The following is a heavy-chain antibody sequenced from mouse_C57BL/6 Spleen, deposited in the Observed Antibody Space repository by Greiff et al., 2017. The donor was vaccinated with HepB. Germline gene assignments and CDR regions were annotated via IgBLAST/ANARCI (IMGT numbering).Heavy chain of an antibody. CDR2: ISSGSSTI. CDR1: GFTFSDYG. CDR3: ARSGSSPFDY. D-gene: IGHD1-1*01. Sequence: EVKVVESGGGLVKPGGSLKLSCAASGFTFSDYGMHWVRQAPEKGLEWVAYISSGSSTIYYADTVKGRFTISRDNATNTLFLQMTSLRSEDTAMYYCARSGSSPFDYWGQGTTLTVSS. J-gene: IGHJ2*01. V-gene: IGHV5-17*01.